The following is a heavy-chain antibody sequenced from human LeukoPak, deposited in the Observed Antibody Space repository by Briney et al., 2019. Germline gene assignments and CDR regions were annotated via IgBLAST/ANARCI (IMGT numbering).Heavy chain of an antibody. V-gene: IGHV4-39*07. D-gene: IGHD3-10*01. CDR3: ARDVVKGSGSFYYFDY. CDR1: GGSISSSSYY. J-gene: IGHJ4*02. Sequence: PSETLSLTCTVSGGSISSSSYYWGWIRQPPGKGLERIGSIYYSGSTYYNPSLKSRVTISVDTSKNQFSLKLSSVTAADTAVYYCARDVVKGSGSFYYFDYWGQGTLVTVSS. CDR2: IYYSGST.